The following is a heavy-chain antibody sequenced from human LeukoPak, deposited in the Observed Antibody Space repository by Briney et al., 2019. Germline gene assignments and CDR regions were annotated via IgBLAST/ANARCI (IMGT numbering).Heavy chain of an antibody. Sequence: SETLSLTCTVSGGSISSYYWSWIRQPPGKGLEWIGYIYYSGSTNYNPSLKSRVTISVDTSKNQFSLKLSSVTAADTAVYYCARERANYYYDSSGYYPGSAFDIWGQGTMVTVSS. D-gene: IGHD3-22*01. J-gene: IGHJ3*02. V-gene: IGHV4-59*08. CDR3: ARERANYYYDSSGYYPGSAFDI. CDR1: GGSISSYY. CDR2: IYYSGST.